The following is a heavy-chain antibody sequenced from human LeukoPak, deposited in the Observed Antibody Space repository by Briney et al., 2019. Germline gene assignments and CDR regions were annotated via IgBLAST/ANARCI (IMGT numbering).Heavy chain of an antibody. D-gene: IGHD3-9*01. CDR2: MYHSGST. CDR3: ARDALDYDILVMDV. CDR1: GYSISNSYY. V-gene: IGHV4-38-2*02. J-gene: IGHJ6*03. Sequence: KPSETLSLTCTVSGYSISNSYYWGWIRQPPGKGLEWIGSMYHSGSTYYNPSLKSRVTISVDTSKNQFSLKLSSVTAADTAVYYCARDALDYDILVMDVWGKGTTVTVSS.